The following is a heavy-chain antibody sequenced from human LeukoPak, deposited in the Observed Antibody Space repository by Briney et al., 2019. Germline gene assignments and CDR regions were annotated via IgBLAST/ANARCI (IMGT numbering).Heavy chain of an antibody. J-gene: IGHJ4*02. V-gene: IGHV3-7*01. Sequence: HPGGSLRLSCAASGFTFISYWMSWVRQAPGKGLKWVANIKQDGSERYYVDSVKGRFTISRDNAKNSLYLQMDSLRAEDTGAYYCAGSGWQVYFDYWGQGTLVTVSS. D-gene: IGHD6-19*01. CDR1: GFTFISYW. CDR2: IKQDGSER. CDR3: AGSGWQVYFDY.